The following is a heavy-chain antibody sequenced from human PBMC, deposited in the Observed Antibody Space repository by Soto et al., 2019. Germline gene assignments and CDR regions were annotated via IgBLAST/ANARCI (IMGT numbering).Heavy chain of an antibody. V-gene: IGHV3-30*18. CDR3: AKGYYSKYRSHGLIDY. Sequence: GGSLRLSCAASGFTFSSYGMHWVRQAPGKGLEWVAVISYDGSNKYYADSVKGRFTISRDNSKNTLYLQMNSLRAEDTAVYYCAKGYYSKYRSHGLIDYWGQGTLVTVSS. CDR2: ISYDGSNK. D-gene: IGHD4-4*01. J-gene: IGHJ4*02. CDR1: GFTFSSYG.